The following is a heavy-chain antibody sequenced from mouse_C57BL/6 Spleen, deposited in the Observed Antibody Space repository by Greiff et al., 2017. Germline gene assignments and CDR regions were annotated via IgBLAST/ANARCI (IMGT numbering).Heavy chain of an antibody. Sequence: QVQLQQPGAELVKPGASVKMSCKASGYTFTSYWITWVKQRPGQGLEWIGDIYPGSGSTNYNEKFKSKATLTVDTSSSTAYMQLSSLTSEDSAVYYCARNYGSSYGFDYWGQGTTLTVSS. CDR3: ARNYGSSYGFDY. CDR1: GYTFTSYW. J-gene: IGHJ2*01. D-gene: IGHD1-1*01. V-gene: IGHV1-55*01. CDR2: IYPGSGST.